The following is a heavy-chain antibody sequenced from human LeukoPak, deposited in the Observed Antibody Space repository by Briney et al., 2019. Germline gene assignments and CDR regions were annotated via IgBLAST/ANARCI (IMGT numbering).Heavy chain of an antibody. D-gene: IGHD3-16*01. V-gene: IGHV3-23*01. J-gene: IGHJ4*02. CDR3: AKDSFGGVLN. CDR2: ISGSGGST. Sequence: GGSLRLSCAASGFTFSSYAMSWVRQAPGKGLEWVSAISGSGGSTHYANSVKGRFTISRDNSKNTLYLQMNSLRAEDTAVYYCAKDSFGGVLNWGQGTLVTVSS. CDR1: GFTFSSYA.